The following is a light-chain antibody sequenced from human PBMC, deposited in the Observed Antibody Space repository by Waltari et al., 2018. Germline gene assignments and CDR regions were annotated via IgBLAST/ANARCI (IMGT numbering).Light chain of an antibody. V-gene: IGLV1-40*01. CDR2: GST. CDR3: QSYDTSLSVV. CDR1: GSNIGAGYD. Sequence: QSVLTQPPSVSGAPGQRVTISCTGGGSNIGAGYDVHWYHQVPRTAPKLLIYGSTSRPLGVPDRFFGSTSGTSASLTITGLQVEDEGDYYCQSYDTSLSVVFGGGTKLTVL. J-gene: IGLJ3*02.